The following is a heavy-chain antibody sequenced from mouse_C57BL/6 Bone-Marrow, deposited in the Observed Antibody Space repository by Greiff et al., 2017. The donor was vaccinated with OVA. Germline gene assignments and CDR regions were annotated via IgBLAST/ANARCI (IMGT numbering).Heavy chain of an antibody. D-gene: IGHD1-1*01. V-gene: IGHV1-50*01. CDR3: AREGVYYYGSSSWFAY. Sequence: QVHVKQPGAELVKPGASVKLSCKASGYTFTSYWMQWVKQRPGQGLEWIGEIDPSDSYTNYNQKFKGKATLTVDTSSSTAYMQLSSLTSEDSAVYYCAREGVYYYGSSSWFAYWGQGTLVTVSA. CDR2: IDPSDSYT. J-gene: IGHJ3*01. CDR1: GYTFTSYW.